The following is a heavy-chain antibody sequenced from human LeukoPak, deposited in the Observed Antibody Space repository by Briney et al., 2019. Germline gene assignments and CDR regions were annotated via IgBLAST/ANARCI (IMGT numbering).Heavy chain of an antibody. V-gene: IGHV3-21*01. Sequence: PGGSLRLSCAASGFTFSRYSMNWVRQAPGKGLEWVSSISSSSSFIYYADSVKGRFTISRDNAKNSLYLQMNSLRAEDTAVYYCARETGYSYGDPFDYWGQGTLVTVSS. CDR1: GFTFSRYS. D-gene: IGHD5-18*01. CDR2: ISSSSSFI. J-gene: IGHJ4*02. CDR3: ARETGYSYGDPFDY.